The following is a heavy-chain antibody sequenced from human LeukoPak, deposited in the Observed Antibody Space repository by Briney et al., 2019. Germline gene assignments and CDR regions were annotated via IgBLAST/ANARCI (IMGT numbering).Heavy chain of an antibody. CDR3: AILTDY. D-gene: IGHD2-15*01. CDR2: ISYDGSNK. CDR1: GFTFSSYG. J-gene: IGHJ4*02. Sequence: GRSLRLSCAASGFTFSSYGMHWVRQAPGKGLEWVAVISYDGSNKYYADSVKGRFTISRDNSKNTLYLQMNSLRAEDTAVYYCAILTDYWGQGTPVTVSS. V-gene: IGHV3-30*03.